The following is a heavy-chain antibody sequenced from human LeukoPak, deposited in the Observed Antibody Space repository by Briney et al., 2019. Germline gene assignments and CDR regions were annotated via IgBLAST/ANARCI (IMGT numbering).Heavy chain of an antibody. V-gene: IGHV4-39*07. CDR3: ARNFQHYYDSSGYYDS. J-gene: IGHJ4*02. CDR1: GGPISSSSYY. Sequence: PSQTLSLTCTVSGGPISSSSYYWGWIRQPPGKGLEWIGNIYYSGSTYYNPSLKSRVTISEDTSKNQFSLKLSSVTAADTAIYYCARNFQHYYDSSGYYDSWGQGTLVTVSS. CDR2: IYYSGST. D-gene: IGHD3-22*01.